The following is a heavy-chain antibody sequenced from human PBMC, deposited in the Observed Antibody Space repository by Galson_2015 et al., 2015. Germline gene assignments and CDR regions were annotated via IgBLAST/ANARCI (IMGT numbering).Heavy chain of an antibody. D-gene: IGHD3-16*01. CDR1: GYYFPTYW. CDR2: IYPADSTP. J-gene: IGHJ5*02. V-gene: IGHV5-51*03. CDR3: ARLWYGQLGGVDL. Sequence: QSGAEVKKPGESLQISCQGSGYYFPTYWIAWVRQMPGKGPEWVGIIYPADSTPTYSPSFEGQVTISVDNSISTAYLEWTSLKASYSGMHYCARLWYGQLGGVDLWGQGTRVTVSS.